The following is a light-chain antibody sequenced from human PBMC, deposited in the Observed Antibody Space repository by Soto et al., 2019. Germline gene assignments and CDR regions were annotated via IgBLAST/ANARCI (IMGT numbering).Light chain of an antibody. CDR3: QQSYRSPWT. V-gene: IGKV1-39*01. CDR2: AAS. Sequence: DITMTQSAPSLSASVGDRVTITCRASQSISTYVNWYQQKLGKAPKLLIHAASSLQSGVPSRFSGSGSGTDFTLTINSLQPEDFATYFCQQSYRSPWTFGQGSMV. CDR1: QSISTY. J-gene: IGKJ1*01.